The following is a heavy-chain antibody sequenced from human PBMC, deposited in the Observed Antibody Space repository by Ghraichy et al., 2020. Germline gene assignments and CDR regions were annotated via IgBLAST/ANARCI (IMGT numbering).Heavy chain of an antibody. Sequence: GGSLRLSCAASGFTFSSYAMSWVRQAPGKGLEWVSTISGSGDNTYYADSVKGRFTISRDNSKNTLYLQMNGLRAEDTAVYYCAKDSRFLEWLFTPIDSGGRGPLVTVSS. CDR3: AKDSRFLEWLFTPIDS. J-gene: IGHJ4*02. D-gene: IGHD3-3*01. V-gene: IGHV3-23*01. CDR2: ISGSGDNT. CDR1: GFTFSSYA.